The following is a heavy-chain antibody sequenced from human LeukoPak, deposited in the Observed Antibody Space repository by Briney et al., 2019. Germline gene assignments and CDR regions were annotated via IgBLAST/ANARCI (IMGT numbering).Heavy chain of an antibody. CDR2: INHNGTT. J-gene: IGHJ5*02. CDR3: ARFGDCSDGLCFYYLDP. V-gene: IGHV4-34*01. Sequence: PSETLSPTCAAYGGSFNNPYWTWIRQSPGKGLEWIGEINHNGTTRYNKPLKSRVTISIDTSKNQFSLKLYAVTAADTAVYYCARFGDCSDGLCFYYLDPWGQGTLVTVSS. D-gene: IGHD2-15*01. CDR1: GGSFNNPY.